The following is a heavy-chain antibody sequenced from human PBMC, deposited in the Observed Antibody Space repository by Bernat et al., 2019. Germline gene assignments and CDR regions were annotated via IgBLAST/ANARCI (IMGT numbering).Heavy chain of an antibody. D-gene: IGHD6-19*01. CDR1: GFTFNNAW. CDR2: IKSKANSGTT. J-gene: IGHJ4*02. V-gene: IGHV3-15*07. Sequence: EVQLVESGGGLAKPGGSLRLSCATSGFTFNNAWMHWVRQAPGKGLEWVGRIKSKANSGTTASASPVKGRFTISRDDSKNTLYLQMNSLRIEDTAVYYCTTYPYGAGWYAFDYWGQGTLVTVSS. CDR3: TTYPYGAGWYAFDY.